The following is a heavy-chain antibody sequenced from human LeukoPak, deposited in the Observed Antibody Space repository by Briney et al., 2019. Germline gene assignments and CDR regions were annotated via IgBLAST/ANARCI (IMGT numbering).Heavy chain of an antibody. V-gene: IGHV3-33*01. D-gene: IGHD3-22*01. CDR2: IWYDGSNK. Sequence: GGSLRLSRAASGFTFSSYGMHWVRQAPGKGLEWVAVIWYDGSNKYYADSVKGRFTISRDNSKNTLYLQMNSLRAEDTAVYYCARGYYYDSSGSDAFDIWGQGTMVTVSS. J-gene: IGHJ3*02. CDR3: ARGYYYDSSGSDAFDI. CDR1: GFTFSSYG.